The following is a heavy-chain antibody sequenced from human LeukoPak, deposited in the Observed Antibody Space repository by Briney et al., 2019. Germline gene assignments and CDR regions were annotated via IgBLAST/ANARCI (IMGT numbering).Heavy chain of an antibody. CDR2: ISGSGGST. Sequence: GGSLRLSCAASGFTLSSYAMSWVRQAPGKGLEWVSAISGSGGSTYYADSVKGRFTTSRDNSKNTMYLQMNSLRAEDTAVYYCLTDIPRGIRGANTYWGQGTLVTVSS. D-gene: IGHD3-10*01. V-gene: IGHV3-23*01. CDR3: LTDIPRGIRGANTY. CDR1: GFTLSSYA. J-gene: IGHJ4*02.